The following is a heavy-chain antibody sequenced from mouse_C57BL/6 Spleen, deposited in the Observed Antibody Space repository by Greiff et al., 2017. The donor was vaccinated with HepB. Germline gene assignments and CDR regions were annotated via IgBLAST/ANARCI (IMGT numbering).Heavy chain of an antibody. CDR3: ARESDSSGYD. CDR1: GYSITSGYY. J-gene: IGHJ3*01. CDR2: ISYDGSN. V-gene: IGHV3-6*01. Sequence: EVQLQESGPGLVKPSQSLSLTCSVTGYSITSGYYWNWIRQFPGNKLEWMGYISYDGSNNYNPSLKNRISITRDTSKNQFFLKLNSVTTEDTATYYCARESDSSGYDLGQGTLVTVSA. D-gene: IGHD3-2*02.